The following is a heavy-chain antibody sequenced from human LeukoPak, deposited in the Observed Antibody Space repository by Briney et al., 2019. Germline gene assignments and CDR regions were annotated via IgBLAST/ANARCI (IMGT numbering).Heavy chain of an antibody. V-gene: IGHV3-21*01. J-gene: IGHJ3*02. CDR3: ARGYSSGPLSDDAFDI. CDR2: INPTSTSI. Sequence: PGGSLRLSCAASGFTFSDFSINWVRQAPGKGLEWVSSINPTSTSIYYADAVRGRFTISRDNAKSSLYLQMNSLRAEDTAVYYCARGYSSGPLSDDAFDIWGQGTMVTVSS. CDR1: GFTFSDFS. D-gene: IGHD6-19*01.